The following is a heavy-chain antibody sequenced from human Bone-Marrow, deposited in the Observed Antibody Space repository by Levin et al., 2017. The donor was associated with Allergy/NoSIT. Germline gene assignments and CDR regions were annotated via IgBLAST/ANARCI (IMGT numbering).Heavy chain of an antibody. V-gene: IGHV3-13*01. CDR1: GFTFSSYD. Sequence: GGSLRLSCAASGFTFSSYDMHWVRQATGKGLEWVSAIGTAGDTYYPGSVKGRFTISRENAKNSLYLQMNSLRAGDTAVYYCARVSRNSGWWYFDLWGRGTLVTVSS. CDR3: ARVSRNSGWWYFDL. D-gene: IGHD6-19*01. CDR2: IGTAGDT. J-gene: IGHJ2*01.